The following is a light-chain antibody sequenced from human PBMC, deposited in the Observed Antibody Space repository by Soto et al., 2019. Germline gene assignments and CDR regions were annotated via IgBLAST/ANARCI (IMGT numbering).Light chain of an antibody. CDR3: QQYNNWLTWT. CDR2: GAS. V-gene: IGKV3-15*01. Sequence: EIVMTQSPATLSVSPGERATLSCRASKSVSSNLAWYQQKPDQAPRLLIYGASTRATGIPARFSGSGSGTEFTLTISSLQSEDFAVYYCQQYNNWLTWTFGQGTKVDIK. J-gene: IGKJ1*01. CDR1: KSVSSN.